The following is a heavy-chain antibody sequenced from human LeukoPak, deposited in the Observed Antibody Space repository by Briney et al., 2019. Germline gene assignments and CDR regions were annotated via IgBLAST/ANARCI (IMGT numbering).Heavy chain of an antibody. V-gene: IGHV3-66*01. J-gene: IGHJ4*02. CDR2: IYSGGST. Sequence: GGSLRLSCAASGFTVSSNYMTWVRQAPGKGLEWVSVIYSGGSTYYADSVKGRFIISRDNSKNTLYLQMNSLRAEDTAVYYCARVDTYYYDSSGYYSPPDYWGQGTLVTVSS. D-gene: IGHD3-22*01. CDR1: GFTVSSNY. CDR3: ARVDTYYYDSSGYYSPPDY.